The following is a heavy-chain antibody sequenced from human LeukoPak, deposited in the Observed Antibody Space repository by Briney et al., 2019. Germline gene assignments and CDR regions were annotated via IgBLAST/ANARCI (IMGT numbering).Heavy chain of an antibody. D-gene: IGHD2-21*02. CDR1: GGSFSGYY. V-gene: IGHV4-34*01. Sequence: WESLSLTCAVYGGSFSGYYWSWIRQPPGKGLEWIEEINHSGSTNYNPSLKSRVTISVDTSKNQFSLKLSSVTGADTAVYYCARGSNCGGHCYPRPFDYWGQGTLVTVSS. J-gene: IGHJ4*02. CDR3: ARGSNCGGHCYPRPFDY. CDR2: INHSGST.